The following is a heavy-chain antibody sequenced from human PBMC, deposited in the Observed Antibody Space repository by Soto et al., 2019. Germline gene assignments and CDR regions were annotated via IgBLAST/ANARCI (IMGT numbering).Heavy chain of an antibody. J-gene: IGHJ5*02. D-gene: IGHD2-2*01. CDR3: ARHGAVPAASENNWFDP. CDR2: IYYNGST. Sequence: SETLSLTCTVSGGSISSSSYYWGWIRQPPGKGQEWIGSIYYNGSTYYKKSLKNRVTISVDKSKKQFSLKLRSVTAADTAVFYCARHGAVPAASENNWFDPWGRGTLVTVSS. V-gene: IGHV4-39*01. CDR1: GGSISSSSYY.